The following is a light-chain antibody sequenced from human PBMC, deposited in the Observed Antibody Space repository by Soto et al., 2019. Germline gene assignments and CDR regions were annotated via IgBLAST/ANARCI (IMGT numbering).Light chain of an antibody. CDR3: QVWDSGSDHRGVV. CDR1: NIGRKS. Sequence: SYELTQPPSVSVAPGQTARITCGGNNIGRKSVNWYQQKPGQAPVLVVYDDSDRPSGIPERFSGSDSGNTATLTISRVEAGDEADYYCQVWDSGSDHRGVVVGGGTKVTVL. J-gene: IGLJ2*01. V-gene: IGLV3-21*02. CDR2: DDS.